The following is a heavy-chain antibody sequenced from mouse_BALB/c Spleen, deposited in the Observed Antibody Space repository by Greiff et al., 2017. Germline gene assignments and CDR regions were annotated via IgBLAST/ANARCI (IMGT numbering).Heavy chain of an antibody. V-gene: IGHV5-12-1*01. CDR2: ISNGGGST. CDR3: ARQGITASWFAY. D-gene: IGHD2-4*01. J-gene: IGHJ3*01. CDR1: GFAFSSYD. Sequence: EVKLVESGGGLVKPGGSLKLSCAASGFAFSSYDMSWVRQTPEKRLEWVAYISNGGGSTYYPDTVKGRFTISRDNAKNTLYLQMSSLKSEDTAMYYCARQGITASWFAYWGQGTLVTVSA.